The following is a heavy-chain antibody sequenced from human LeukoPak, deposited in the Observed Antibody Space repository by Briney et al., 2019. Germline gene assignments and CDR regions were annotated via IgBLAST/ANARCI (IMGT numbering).Heavy chain of an antibody. CDR2: IYPGDPDT. D-gene: IGHD1-14*01. V-gene: IGHV5-51*01. Sequence: GESLKISCKASGYNFVSYWIGWVRQMPGKGLECMGIIYPGDPDTRYSPSFQGQVTISADKSVTTTYLQWSSLKASDTAMYYCARLSGNMQPAPPHYWGQGTLVTVSS. CDR1: GYNFVSYW. CDR3: ARLSGNMQPAPPHY. J-gene: IGHJ4*02.